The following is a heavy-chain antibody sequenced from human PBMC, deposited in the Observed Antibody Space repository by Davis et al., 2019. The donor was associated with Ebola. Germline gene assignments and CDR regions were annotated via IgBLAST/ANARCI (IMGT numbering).Heavy chain of an antibody. CDR2: IRSKAYGGTT. D-gene: IGHD4-17*01. CDR1: GFTFGDYA. CDR3: TRDLGYGDPFDY. Sequence: GESLKISCTASGFTFGDYAMSWFRRAPGKGLEWVGFIRSKAYGGTTEYAASVKGRFTISRDDSKSIAYLQMNSLKTEDTAVYYCTRDLGYGDPFDYWGQGTLVTVSS. J-gene: IGHJ4*02. V-gene: IGHV3-49*03.